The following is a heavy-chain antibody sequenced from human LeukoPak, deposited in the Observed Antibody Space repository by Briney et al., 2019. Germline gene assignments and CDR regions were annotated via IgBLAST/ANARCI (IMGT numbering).Heavy chain of an antibody. Sequence: PGGSLRLSCAASGFTFSNYWMHWVRQAPGKGLVWVSRINSDGINTSYADSVKGRFTISRDNAKNTLNLQMNSLRAEDTAVYYCAKVGRITMVRGVTGSYYYYYMDVWGKGTTVTISS. CDR3: AKVGRITMVRGVTGSYYYYYMDV. V-gene: IGHV3-74*01. D-gene: IGHD3-10*01. J-gene: IGHJ6*03. CDR2: INSDGINT. CDR1: GFTFSNYW.